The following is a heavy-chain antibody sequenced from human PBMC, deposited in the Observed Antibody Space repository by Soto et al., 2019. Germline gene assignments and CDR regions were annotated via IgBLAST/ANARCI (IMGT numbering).Heavy chain of an antibody. CDR2: IMPIFGTA. CDR3: ARTYCTNGVCYWYNWFDP. Sequence: ASVKVSCKASGGTFSSYAISWVRQAPGQGLEWMGGIMPIFGTANYAQKFQGRVTITADESTSTAYMELSSLRSEDTAVYYCARTYCTNGVCYWYNWFDPWGQGTLVTVSS. J-gene: IGHJ5*02. V-gene: IGHV1-69*13. CDR1: GGTFSSYA. D-gene: IGHD2-8*01.